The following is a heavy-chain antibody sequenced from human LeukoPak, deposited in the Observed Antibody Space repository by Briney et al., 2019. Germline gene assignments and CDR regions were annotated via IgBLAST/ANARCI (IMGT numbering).Heavy chain of an antibody. CDR3: ARDLYYGSGSYYYYYYYMDV. J-gene: IGHJ6*03. D-gene: IGHD3-10*01. V-gene: IGHV3-21*01. CDR2: ISSSSSYI. Sequence: GGSLRLSCAASGFTFSYYGMYWVRQAPGKGLEWVSSISSSSSYIYYADSVKGRFTISRDNAKNSLYLQMNSLRAEDTAVYYCARDLYYGSGSYYYYYYYMDVWGKGTTVTVSS. CDR1: GFTFSYYG.